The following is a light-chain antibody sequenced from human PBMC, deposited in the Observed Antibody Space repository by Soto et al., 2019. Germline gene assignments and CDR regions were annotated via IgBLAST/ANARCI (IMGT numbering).Light chain of an antibody. J-gene: IGLJ1*01. CDR1: HNDIGTYDY. V-gene: IGLV2-14*03. Sequence: QSALTQPTSVSGSPGQSITISCTGNHNDIGTYDYVSWYQQHPGRAPRLLIHGVTTRPSGISGRFSASKSGLTASLTISGLQPEDEADYYCSSFTSNRISVFGPGTKLTVL. CDR3: SSFTSNRISV. CDR2: GVT.